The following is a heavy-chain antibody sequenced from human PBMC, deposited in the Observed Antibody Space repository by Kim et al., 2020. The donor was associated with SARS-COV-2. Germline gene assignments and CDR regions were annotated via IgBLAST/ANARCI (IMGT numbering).Heavy chain of an antibody. V-gene: IGHV4-59*13. CDR3: AQFLSSWEFDH. D-gene: IGHD1-26*01. CDR1: SGSISGYY. Sequence: SETLSLTCAASSGSISGYYWSWVRQSPGKELEWIGYIHYSGTTTYNPSLERRATISVDTAKNQFSLKLTSVTAADTAVYYCAQFLSSWEFDHWGQGTLVTVSS. CDR2: IHYSGTT. J-gene: IGHJ5*02.